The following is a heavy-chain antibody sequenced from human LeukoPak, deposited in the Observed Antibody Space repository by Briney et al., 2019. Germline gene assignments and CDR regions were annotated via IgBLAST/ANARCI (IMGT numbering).Heavy chain of an antibody. J-gene: IGHJ4*02. CDR1: GGTFSSYA. D-gene: IGHD4-17*01. Sequence: ASVKVSCKASGGTFSSYAISWVRQAPGQGLEWMGGIIPIFGTANYAQKFQGRVTITADGSTSTAYMELSSLRSEDTAVYYCARDTNPYGDYGEGSYYFDYWGQGTLVTVSS. CDR2: IIPIFGTA. V-gene: IGHV1-69*13. CDR3: ARDTNPYGDYGEGSYYFDY.